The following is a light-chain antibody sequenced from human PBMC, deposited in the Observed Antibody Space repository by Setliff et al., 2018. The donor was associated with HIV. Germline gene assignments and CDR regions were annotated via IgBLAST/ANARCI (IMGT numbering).Light chain of an antibody. V-gene: IGLV2-14*01. Sequence: QSALAQPASVSGSPGQSITISCTGTSSDIGGYNFVSWYQHHPGKAPKLMIYEVTNRPSGVSNRFSGSKSGNTASLTISGLQADDEADCYCSSYTSSSPYVFGTGTKGTVL. J-gene: IGLJ1*01. CDR2: EVT. CDR3: SSYTSSSPYV. CDR1: SSDIGGYNF.